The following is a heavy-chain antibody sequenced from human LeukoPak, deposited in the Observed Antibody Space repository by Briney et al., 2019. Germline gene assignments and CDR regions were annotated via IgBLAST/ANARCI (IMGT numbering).Heavy chain of an antibody. V-gene: IGHV4-4*07. CDR3: ARGANGWVNP. CDR1: GGSISSYY. Sequence: PSETLSLTCAVSGGSISSYYWSWIRRPAGKGLEWIGRIYTSGSTNCNPSLKSRVTISIDKSKNQFSLKLRYYSAPDKAVNYCARGANGWVNPWGQGTLVTVSS. J-gene: IGHJ5*02. CDR2: IYTSGST. D-gene: IGHD2-8*01.